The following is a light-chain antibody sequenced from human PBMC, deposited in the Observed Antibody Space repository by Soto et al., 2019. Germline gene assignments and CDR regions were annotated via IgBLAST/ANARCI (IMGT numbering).Light chain of an antibody. J-gene: IGKJ1*01. V-gene: IGKV3-20*01. CDR2: GVS. CDR1: QSISNTF. Sequence: EIVLTQSPGTLSLSPGERATLSCRASQSISNTFIAWYQQKPGQAPRLLIHGVSNRATGIPDRFSGSGSGTDFTLIISRLEPEDFAVYYCQQYGGSPETFGQGTKVEIK. CDR3: QQYGGSPET.